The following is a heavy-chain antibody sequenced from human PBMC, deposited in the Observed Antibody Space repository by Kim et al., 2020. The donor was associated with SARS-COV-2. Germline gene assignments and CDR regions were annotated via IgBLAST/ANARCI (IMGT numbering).Heavy chain of an antibody. CDR2: GKGYT. Sequence: GKGYTKYSEKFQGRVTFTRDTSASTAYMELSSLRSEDSAVFYCLGGYYFDYWGQGTLVTVSS. D-gene: IGHD2-15*01. V-gene: IGHV1-3*01. CDR3: LGGYYFDY. J-gene: IGHJ4*02.